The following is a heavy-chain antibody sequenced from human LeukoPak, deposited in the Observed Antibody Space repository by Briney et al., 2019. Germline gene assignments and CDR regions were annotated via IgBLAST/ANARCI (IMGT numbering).Heavy chain of an antibody. CDR3: ARALPVAGRSPFDY. CDR1: GGTFSSYA. Sequence: ASVKVSCKASGGTFSSYAISWVRQAPGQGLEWMGGIIPIFGTANYAQKFQGRVTITADESTSTAHMELSSLRSEDTAVYYCARALPVAGRSPFDYWGQGTLVTVSS. D-gene: IGHD6-19*01. CDR2: IIPIFGTA. V-gene: IGHV1-69*13. J-gene: IGHJ4*02.